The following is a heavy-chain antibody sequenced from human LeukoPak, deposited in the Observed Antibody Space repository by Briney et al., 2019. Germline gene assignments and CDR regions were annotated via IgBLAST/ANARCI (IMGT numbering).Heavy chain of an antibody. Sequence: SETLSLTCTVSGGSISSSSYYWGWIRQPPGKGLEWIGSIYYSGSTYYNPSLKSRVTISVDTSKNQFSLKLSSVTAADTAVYYCARTRVQRGFGYWGQGTLVTVSS. CDR2: IYYSGST. V-gene: IGHV4-39*07. CDR3: ARTRVQRGFGY. CDR1: GGSISSSSYY. J-gene: IGHJ4*02.